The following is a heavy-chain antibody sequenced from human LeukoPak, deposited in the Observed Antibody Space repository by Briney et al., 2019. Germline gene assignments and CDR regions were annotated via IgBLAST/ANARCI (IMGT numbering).Heavy chain of an antibody. CDR2: ISSSSSYI. Sequence: GGSLRLSCAAFGFTFSSYNMNWVRQAPGKGLEWVSFISSSSSYIYYAGSVKGRFTISRDNAKNSLYLQMNSLRAEDTVVYYCARSDGNPYFDYWGQGTLVTVSS. D-gene: IGHD4-23*01. J-gene: IGHJ4*02. CDR1: GFTFSSYN. CDR3: ARSDGNPYFDY. V-gene: IGHV3-21*01.